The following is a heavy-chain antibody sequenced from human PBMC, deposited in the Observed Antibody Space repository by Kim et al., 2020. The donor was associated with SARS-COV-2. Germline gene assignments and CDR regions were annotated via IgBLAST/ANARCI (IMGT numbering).Heavy chain of an antibody. V-gene: IGHV3-33*06. J-gene: IGHJ4*02. CDR2: VWHDGSNK. Sequence: GGSLRLSCAASGFTFNSYGMHWVRQAPGKGLEWVAVVWHDGSNKFYVDSVKGRFTISRDNSKNTLYLQMNSLRAEDTAVYYCAKGLQGGSYGGLDYWGQGTLVTVSS. CDR3: AKGLQGGSYGGLDY. CDR1: GFTFNSYG. D-gene: IGHD1-26*01.